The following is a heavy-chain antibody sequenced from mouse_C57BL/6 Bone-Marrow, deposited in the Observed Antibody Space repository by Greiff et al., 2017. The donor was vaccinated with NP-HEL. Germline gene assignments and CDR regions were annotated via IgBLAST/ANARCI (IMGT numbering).Heavy chain of an antibody. CDR1: GFTFSSYG. CDR3: AGRGYDYDY. V-gene: IGHV5-6*01. CDR2: ISSGGSYT. J-gene: IGHJ2*01. Sequence: EVQLVESGGDLVKPGGSLKLSCAASGFTFSSYGMSWVRQTPDKRLEWVATISSGGSYTYYPDSVKGRFTISRDNAKNTLYLQMSSLKSEDTAMYYCAGRGYDYDYWGQGTTLTVSS. D-gene: IGHD2-4*01.